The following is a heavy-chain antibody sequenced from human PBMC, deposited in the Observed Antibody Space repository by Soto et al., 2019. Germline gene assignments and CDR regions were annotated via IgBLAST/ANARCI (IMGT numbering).Heavy chain of an antibody. J-gene: IGHJ4*02. CDR3: AREGGLVGYTSSFDY. Sequence: GGSLILSCAASGFTFSSYSMNWVRQAPGKGLEWVSYISSSSSTIYYADSVKGRFTISRDNAKNSLYLQMDSLRAEDTAVYYCAREGGLVGYTSSFDYWGRGTLVTVSS. V-gene: IGHV3-48*01. D-gene: IGHD5-12*01. CDR1: GFTFSSYS. CDR2: ISSSSSTI.